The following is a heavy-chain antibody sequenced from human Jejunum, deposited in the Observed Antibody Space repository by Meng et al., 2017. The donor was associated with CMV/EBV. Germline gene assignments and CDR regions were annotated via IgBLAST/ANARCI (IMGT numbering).Heavy chain of an antibody. V-gene: IGHV3-30*02. J-gene: IGHJ4*02. Sequence: VQLVASVGVVVQPGGSLRLSSAASGSTFSSEGVHWVRQAPGKGQEWVAFMPNDGINTYYADSVKSRFTTSRDNSKNTMYLQMNSLRAEDTAIYYCAKDIDHWGQGTLVTVSS. CDR2: MPNDGINT. CDR3: AKDIDH. CDR1: GSTFSSEG. D-gene: IGHD1-26*01.